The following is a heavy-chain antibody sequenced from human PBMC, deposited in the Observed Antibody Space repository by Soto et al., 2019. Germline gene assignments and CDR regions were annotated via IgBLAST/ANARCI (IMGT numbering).Heavy chain of an antibody. J-gene: IGHJ4*02. CDR2: IKQDGSEK. CDR3: ARGGGENFDWLLYFDY. Sequence: GGSLRLSCAASGFTFSSYWMSWVRQAPGKGLEWVANIKQDGSEKYYVDSVKGRFTISRDNAKNSLYLQMNSLRAEDTAVYYCARGGGENFDWLLYFDYWGQGTLVTVSS. CDR1: GFTFSSYW. V-gene: IGHV3-7*04. D-gene: IGHD3-9*01.